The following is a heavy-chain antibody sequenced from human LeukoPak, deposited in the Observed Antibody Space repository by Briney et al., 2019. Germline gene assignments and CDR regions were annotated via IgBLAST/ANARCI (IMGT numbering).Heavy chain of an antibody. CDR3: ARIQTTVTNLYYYYYGMDV. J-gene: IGHJ6*04. Sequence: SETLSLTCAVYGGSFSGYYWSWIRQPPGKGLEWIGEINHSGSTNYNPSLKSRVTISVDTSRNQFSLKLSSVTAADTAVYYCARIQTTVTNLYYYYYGMDVWGKGTTVTVSS. V-gene: IGHV4-34*01. D-gene: IGHD4-17*01. CDR1: GGSFSGYY. CDR2: INHSGST.